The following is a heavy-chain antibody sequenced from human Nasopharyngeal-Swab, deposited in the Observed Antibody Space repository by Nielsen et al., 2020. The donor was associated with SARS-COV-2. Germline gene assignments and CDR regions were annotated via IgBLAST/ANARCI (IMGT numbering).Heavy chain of an antibody. CDR1: GFTFTSYA. V-gene: IGHV3-23*01. Sequence: GESLKISCAASGFTFTSYAINWVRQAPGKGLEWVSGISGSGDNTYYADSVRGRFIISRDTSKNTLYLQMNGLRAEDTALYYCAKDSGAGFCSGGTCFPTNHWGQGTLVTVSS. J-gene: IGHJ5*02. D-gene: IGHD2-15*01. CDR2: ISGSGDNT. CDR3: AKDSGAGFCSGGTCFPTNH.